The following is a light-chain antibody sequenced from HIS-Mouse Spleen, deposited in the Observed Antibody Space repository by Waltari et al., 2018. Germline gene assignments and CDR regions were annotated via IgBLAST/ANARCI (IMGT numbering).Light chain of an antibody. CDR2: VAS. CDR1: PSVLYSPNNKNY. J-gene: IGKJ3*01. Sequence: DIVMTQSPDSLAVSLGERATINCKSSPSVLYSPNNKNYLAWYQQKPGQPPKLLIYVASTRESGVPDRFSGSGSGTDFTLTISSLQAEDVAVYYCQQYYSTPFTFGPGTKVDIK. CDR3: QQYYSTPFT. V-gene: IGKV4-1*01.